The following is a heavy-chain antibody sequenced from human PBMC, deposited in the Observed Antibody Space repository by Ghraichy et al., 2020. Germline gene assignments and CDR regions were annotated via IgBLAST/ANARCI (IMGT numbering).Heavy chain of an antibody. CDR1: GFTFSSYW. CDR2: INSDGSST. V-gene: IGHV3-74*01. CDR3: ARGHQGWFDP. D-gene: IGHD2-2*01. Sequence: GGSLRLSCAASGFTFSSYWMHWVRQAPGKGLVCVSRINSDGSSTSYADSVKGRFTISRDNAKNTLYLQMNSLRAEDTAVYYCARGHQGWFDPWGQGTLVTVSS. J-gene: IGHJ5*02.